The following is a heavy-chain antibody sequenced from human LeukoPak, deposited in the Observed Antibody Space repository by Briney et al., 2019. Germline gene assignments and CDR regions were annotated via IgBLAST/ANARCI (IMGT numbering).Heavy chain of an antibody. J-gene: IGHJ4*02. CDR1: GDSVSSINGA. V-gene: IGHV6-1*01. CDR2: TYYRSKWYN. CDR3: ARDLANTGWYTFDY. Sequence: SQTLSLTCDISGDSVSSINGAWNWIRRSPSRGLEWLGRTYYRSKWYNEYAESMKGRMTITPDTSNNRFSLQLNSVTPDDTAVYYCARDLANTGWYTFDYWGQGTLVTVSS. D-gene: IGHD6-19*01.